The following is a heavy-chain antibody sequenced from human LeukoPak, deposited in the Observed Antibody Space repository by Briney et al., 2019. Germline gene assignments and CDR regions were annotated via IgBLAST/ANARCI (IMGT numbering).Heavy chain of an antibody. CDR1: GGSTNSYY. CDR2: IYYSGST. CDR3: ARSLWGRSTWYPFDY. D-gene: IGHD6-13*01. V-gene: IGHV4-59*01. J-gene: IGHJ4*02. Sequence: PSETLSLTCTVSGGSTNSYYWSWIRQPPGKGLEWIGCIYYSGSTNYNPSLKSRATISVDTSKSQFSLRLRSVTAADTAVYYCARSLWGRSTWYPFDYWGQGTLVTVSS.